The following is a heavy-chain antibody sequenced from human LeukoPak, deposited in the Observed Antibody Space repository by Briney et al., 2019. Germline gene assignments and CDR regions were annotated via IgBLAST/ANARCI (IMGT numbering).Heavy chain of an antibody. J-gene: IGHJ4*02. V-gene: IGHV4-59*01. Sequence: SETLSLTCTVSGGSLSSYYWSWIRQPPGKGLEWIGYIYYSGSTNYNPSLKSRVTISVDTSKNQFSLKLSSVTAADTAVYYCARDSSYCTSGVCYSGFDYWGQGTLVTVSS. CDR2: IYYSGST. CDR1: GGSLSSYY. D-gene: IGHD2-8*01. CDR3: ARDSSYCTSGVCYSGFDY.